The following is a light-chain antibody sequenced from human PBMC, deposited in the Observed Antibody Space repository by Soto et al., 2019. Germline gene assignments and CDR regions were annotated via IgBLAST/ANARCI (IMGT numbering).Light chain of an antibody. V-gene: IGLV3-21*02. J-gene: IGLJ3*02. CDR1: NIGSRS. CDR3: QVWISDHLV. Sequence: SYELTQPPSVSVAPGQTARITCGGDNIGSRSVHWYQQKPGQAPVLVVYDDRDRPSGIPDRFSGSNSGNTATLTISRVEDGDEADFDCQVWISDHLVFGGGTQLTVL. CDR2: DDR.